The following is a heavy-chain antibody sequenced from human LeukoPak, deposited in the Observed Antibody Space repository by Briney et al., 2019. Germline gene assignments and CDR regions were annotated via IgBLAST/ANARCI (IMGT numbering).Heavy chain of an antibody. Sequence: GGSLRLSCAASGFTFSSYEMNWVRQAPGKGLEWVSYISSSGSTIYYADSVKGRFTISRDNAKNSLYLQMNSLRAEDTAVYYCAIWQWLVRGEQTYYMDVWGEGTTVTVSS. CDR2: ISSSGSTI. J-gene: IGHJ6*03. V-gene: IGHV3-48*03. CDR3: AIWQWLVRGEQTYYMDV. D-gene: IGHD6-19*01. CDR1: GFTFSSYE.